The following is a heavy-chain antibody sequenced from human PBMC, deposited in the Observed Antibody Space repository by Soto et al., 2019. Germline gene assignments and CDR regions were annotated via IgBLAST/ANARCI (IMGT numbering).Heavy chain of an antibody. D-gene: IGHD2-8*02. CDR2: IDPSDSYT. J-gene: IGHJ6*02. V-gene: IGHV5-10-1*01. CDR3: ARRTGVSHYGMDV. Sequence: PGESLKISCKGSGYIFTNYWIHWVRQMPGKGLEWMGRIDPSDSYTSYSPSFQGHVTISADKSINTAYLQWSSLEASDTAMYNCARRTGVSHYGMDVWGQGTTVTVSS. CDR1: GYIFTNYW.